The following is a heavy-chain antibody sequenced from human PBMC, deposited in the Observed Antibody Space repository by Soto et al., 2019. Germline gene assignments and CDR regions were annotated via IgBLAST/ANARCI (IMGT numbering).Heavy chain of an antibody. CDR2: MYKSGRT. CDR1: DYSISSITSSEY. Sequence: QLQLQESGPGLVKPSETLSLTCSVSDYSISSITSSEYWGWIRQLPGKGLDWIGSMYKSGRTYYNPSLKSRVTISVDTSQNHFSLRVASVTAADTAVYYCVRAPDSWGQGTLVTVSS. J-gene: IGHJ5*01. V-gene: IGHV4-39*02. CDR3: VRAPDS.